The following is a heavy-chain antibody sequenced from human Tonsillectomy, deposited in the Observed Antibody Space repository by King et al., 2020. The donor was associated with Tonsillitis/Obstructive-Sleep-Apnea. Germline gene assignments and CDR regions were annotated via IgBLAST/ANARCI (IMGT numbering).Heavy chain of an antibody. CDR3: VKQDGYCSSTSCYDAFDI. Sequence: VQLVESGGGLVQPGGSLRLSCSASGFTFSSYAMHWVRQAPGKGLEYVSAISSNGGSTYYADSVKGTFTISRDNSQNTLYLQISSLGVEDTAVYYCVKQDGYCSSTSCYDAFDIWGQGTMVTVSS. CDR1: GFTFSSYA. D-gene: IGHD2-2*01. CDR2: ISSNGGST. V-gene: IGHV3-64D*06. J-gene: IGHJ3*02.